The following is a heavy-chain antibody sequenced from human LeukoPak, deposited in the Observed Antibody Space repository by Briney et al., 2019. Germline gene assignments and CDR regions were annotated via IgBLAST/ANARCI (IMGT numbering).Heavy chain of an antibody. D-gene: IGHD6-13*01. V-gene: IGHV1-69*06. CDR1: GGTFSSYA. J-gene: IGHJ3*02. Sequence: SVKVSCKASGGTFSSYAISWVRQAPGQGLEWMGGIIPIFGTANYAQKFQGRVTITADKSTSTAYMELSSLRSEDTAVYYCARALLVGYSSSWGAFDIWGQGTMVTVSS. CDR2: IIPIFGTA. CDR3: ARALLVGYSSSWGAFDI.